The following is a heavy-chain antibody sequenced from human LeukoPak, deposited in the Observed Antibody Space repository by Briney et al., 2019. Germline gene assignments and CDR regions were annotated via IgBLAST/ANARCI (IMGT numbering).Heavy chain of an antibody. V-gene: IGHV1-2*02. CDR1: VYTFTYYY. J-gene: IGHJ4*02. D-gene: IGHD3-10*01. Sequence: GAAVKVSCKASVYTFTYYYIHWVQQAPAQGLEWMGWINPNNGDTDYAQMDLGRVTITSDTSSTTPYMDLSWLRSDDGAVYYCAREAHGSGTYYSDYWGQGTLVTVSS. CDR2: INPNNGDT. CDR3: AREAHGSGTYYSDY.